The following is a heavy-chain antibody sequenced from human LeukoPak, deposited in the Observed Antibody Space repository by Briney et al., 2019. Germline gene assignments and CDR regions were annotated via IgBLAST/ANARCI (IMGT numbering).Heavy chain of an antibody. CDR2: MNPNSGAR. J-gene: IGHJ4*02. V-gene: IGHV1-2*02. D-gene: IGHD3-22*01. Sequence: ASMTVSCTASGHTFTNYYIHWVRQAPGQGREWMGWMNPNSGARTYAQKFQGRVTLTRDTSINTAYMELSRLTSDDTAVYYCVRDEYDSSGYYEFWGQGALVTVSS. CDR3: VRDEYDSSGYYEF. CDR1: GHTFTNYY.